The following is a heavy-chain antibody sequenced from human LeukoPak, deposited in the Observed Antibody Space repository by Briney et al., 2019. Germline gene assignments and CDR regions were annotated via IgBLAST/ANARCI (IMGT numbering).Heavy chain of an antibody. D-gene: IGHD4-23*01. Sequence: ASVKVSCKASGYTFTSYYMHWVRQAPEQGLEWMGIINPSGGSTRYAQKFQGRVTMTRDMSTSTDYMELSSLRSEDTAVYYCARDNSVEDTAWWFDPWGQGTLVTVSS. V-gene: IGHV1-46*01. J-gene: IGHJ5*02. CDR1: GYTFTSYY. CDR2: INPSGGST. CDR3: ARDNSVEDTAWWFDP.